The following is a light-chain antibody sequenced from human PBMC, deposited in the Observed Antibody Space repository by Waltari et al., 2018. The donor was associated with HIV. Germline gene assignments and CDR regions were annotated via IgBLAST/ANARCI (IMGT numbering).Light chain of an antibody. CDR2: RND. CDR3: ASWDDSLSGWV. Sequence: QSVLTQPPSASGTPGHRVTISCSGARSNIGSNYVYWYQQVPGTPTKLPSCRNDQRPSGVPDRISVSKSGIAASLALIVLRSEDEADYSCASWDDSLSGWVFGGGTKLTVL. CDR1: RSNIGSNY. V-gene: IGLV1-47*01. J-gene: IGLJ3*02.